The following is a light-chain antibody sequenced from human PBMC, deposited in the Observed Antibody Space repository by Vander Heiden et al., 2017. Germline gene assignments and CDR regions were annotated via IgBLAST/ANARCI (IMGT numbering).Light chain of an antibody. Sequence: DTQLTQSPSSLSASVGDRVTITCQSSQDISNYLNWYQQKPGKAPKLLIYDASNLETGVPSRFSGSGSGTDFTFTISSLQPEDIATYYCQQYYNLPLTFGGGTKVEIK. CDR1: QDISNY. J-gene: IGKJ4*01. V-gene: IGKV1-33*01. CDR3: QQYYNLPLT. CDR2: DAS.